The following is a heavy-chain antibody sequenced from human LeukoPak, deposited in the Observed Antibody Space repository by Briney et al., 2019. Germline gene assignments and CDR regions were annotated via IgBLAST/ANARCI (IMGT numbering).Heavy chain of an antibody. CDR1: GGSITNYY. V-gene: IGHV4-4*07. Sequence: PSETLSLTCIVSGGSITNYYWSWIRQSAGKGLEWIGRIHTSGRTNFSPSLKSRLTMSVDTSKNQLSLKLSSVTAADTAVYYCTRDLNYYDSSGFYSDLDYWGQGTLVTVSS. CDR3: TRDLNYYDSSGFYSDLDY. CDR2: IHTSGRT. D-gene: IGHD3-22*01. J-gene: IGHJ4*02.